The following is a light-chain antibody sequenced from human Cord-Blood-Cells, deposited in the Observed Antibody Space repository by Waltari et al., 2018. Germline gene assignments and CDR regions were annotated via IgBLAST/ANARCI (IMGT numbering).Light chain of an antibody. V-gene: IGKV1-39*01. CDR3: QQSYSTPYT. J-gene: IGKJ2*01. CDR1: QSISSY. Sequence: DIQTTKSQSSMSSSVGDRLTITCRASQSISSYLNWYQQKPGKAPKLLIYAASSLQSGVPSRFSGSGSGTDFTLTISSLQPEDFATYYCQQSYSTPYTFGQGTKLEIK. CDR2: AAS.